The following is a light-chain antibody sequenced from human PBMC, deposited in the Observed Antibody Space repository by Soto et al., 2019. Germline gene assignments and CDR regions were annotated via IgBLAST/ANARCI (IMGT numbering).Light chain of an antibody. Sequence: DIQMTQSPSSLSASVGDRVTITCRASQGITNLLAWYQQKPGQVPKLLIYRASTLQSGVPSRFSGSGYGSDFTLTISSLQPEDVATYYCQKYVYAPLTFGGGNKVEIK. CDR3: QKYVYAPLT. CDR1: QGITNL. J-gene: IGKJ4*01. V-gene: IGKV1-27*01. CDR2: RAS.